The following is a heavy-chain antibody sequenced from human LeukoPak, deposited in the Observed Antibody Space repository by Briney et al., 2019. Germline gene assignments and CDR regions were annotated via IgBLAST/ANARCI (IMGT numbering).Heavy chain of an antibody. D-gene: IGHD3-16*01. CDR1: GASISSSNSY. V-gene: IGHV4-39*01. CDR3: ARRRVMRPFDY. Sequence: SETLSLTCTVSGASISSSNSYWGWIRQPPGKGLEWIGSIYYSGNTYYNASLKSQVSISIDTSKNQFSLKLTSVTAADTAVYYCARRRVMRPFDYWGQGTLVTVSS. CDR2: IYYSGNT. J-gene: IGHJ4*02.